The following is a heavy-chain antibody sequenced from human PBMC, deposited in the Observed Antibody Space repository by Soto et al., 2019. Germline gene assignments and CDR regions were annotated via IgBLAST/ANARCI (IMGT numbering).Heavy chain of an antibody. D-gene: IGHD2-15*01. CDR3: AKDLFCSGDSCYHYYYYGMDV. CDR1: GFTFSSYS. CDR2: FSGSGGNT. J-gene: IGHJ6*02. Sequence: GGSLRLSCAASGFTFSSYSMSWVRQAPGKGLEWVSGFSGSGGNTYYADSVKGRFTISRDNSKNTLYLQMNRLRAEDTAVYYCAKDLFCSGDSCYHYYYYGMDVWGQGTTVTVSS. V-gene: IGHV3-23*01.